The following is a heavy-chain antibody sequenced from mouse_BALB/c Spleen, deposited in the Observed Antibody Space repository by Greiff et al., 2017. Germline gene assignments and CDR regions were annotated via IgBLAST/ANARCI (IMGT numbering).Heavy chain of an antibody. CDR3: ARFYGNYVEAMDY. CDR2: INPGSGGT. J-gene: IGHJ4*01. D-gene: IGHD2-1*01. V-gene: IGHV1-54*01. Sequence: QVQLQQSGAELVSPGTSVKVSCKASGYAFTNYLIEWVKQRPGQGLEWIGVINPGSGGTNYNEKFKGKATLTADKSSSTAYMQLSSLTSDDSAVYFCARFYGNYVEAMDYWGQGTSVTVSS. CDR1: GYAFTNYL.